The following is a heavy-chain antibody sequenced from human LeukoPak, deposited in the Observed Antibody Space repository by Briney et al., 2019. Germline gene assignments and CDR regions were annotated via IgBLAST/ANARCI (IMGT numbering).Heavy chain of an antibody. D-gene: IGHD6-19*01. J-gene: IGHJ6*03. V-gene: IGHV4-38-2*02. CDR2: IYHSGST. Sequence: SETLSLTCTVSGYSISSGYYWGWIRQPPGKGLEWIGSIYHSGSTYCNPSLKSRVTISVDTSKNQFSLKLSSVTAADTAVYYCARAGPADYYYYYMDVWGKGTTVTVSS. CDR1: GYSISSGYY. CDR3: ARAGPADYYYYYMDV.